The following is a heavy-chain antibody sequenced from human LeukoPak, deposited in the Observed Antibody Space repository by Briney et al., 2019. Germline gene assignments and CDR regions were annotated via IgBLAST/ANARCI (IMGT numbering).Heavy chain of an antibody. Sequence: GGSLRLSCAASGFTFRTYSMNWVRQAPGKGLEWVSSISSTSGYIYYADSVKGRFTISRDNAKNSLYLQMNSLRAEDTAVYYCTRDGDTTMVGGYYYYMDVWGKGTTVTVSS. D-gene: IGHD5-18*01. J-gene: IGHJ6*03. V-gene: IGHV3-21*01. CDR2: ISSTSGYI. CDR1: GFTFRTYS. CDR3: TRDGDTTMVGGYYYYMDV.